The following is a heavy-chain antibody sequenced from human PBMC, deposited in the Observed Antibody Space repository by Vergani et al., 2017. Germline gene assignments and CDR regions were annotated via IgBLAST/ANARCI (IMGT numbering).Heavy chain of an antibody. V-gene: IGHV3-33*01. D-gene: IGHD1-14*01. CDR3: ARDLRLLYNRFDP. CDR2: TWYDGNNK. Sequence: QVQLVESGGGVVQPGRSLRLSCAASGFTFNQYGMHWVRQAPGKGLEWVAVTWYDGNNKQYADSVKGRFTISRDNSKSTMYLQMNSLRDEDTGVYYCARDLRLLYNRFDPWGRGTLVSVS. CDR1: GFTFNQYG. J-gene: IGHJ5*02.